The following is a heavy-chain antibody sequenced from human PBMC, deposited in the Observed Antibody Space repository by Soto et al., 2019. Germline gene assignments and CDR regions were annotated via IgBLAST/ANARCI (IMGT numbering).Heavy chain of an antibody. CDR3: ARQTLGTVTTPYYYYGMDV. D-gene: IGHD4-17*01. V-gene: IGHV5-51*01. CDR1: GYSFTSYW. J-gene: IGHJ6*02. Sequence: GESLKISCKGSGYSFTSYWIGWVRQMPGEGLEWMGIIYPGDSDTRYSPSFQGQVTISADKSISTAYLQWSSLKASDTAMYYCARQTLGTVTTPYYYYGMDVWGQGTTVTVS. CDR2: IYPGDSDT.